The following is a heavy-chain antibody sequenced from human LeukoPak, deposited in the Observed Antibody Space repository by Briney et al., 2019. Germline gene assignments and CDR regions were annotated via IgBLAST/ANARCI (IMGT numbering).Heavy chain of an antibody. CDR2: IYPGDSDT. Sequence: GESLKISCKGSGYSFTSYWIGWVRQMPGKGLEWMGIIYPGDSDTRYSPSFQGQVTISADKSISTAYLQWTSLKASDTAMYYCARRRDLYSGSYYPFDYWGQGTLVTVSS. CDR1: GYSFTSYW. CDR3: ARRRDLYSGSYYPFDY. V-gene: IGHV5-51*01. D-gene: IGHD1-26*01. J-gene: IGHJ4*02.